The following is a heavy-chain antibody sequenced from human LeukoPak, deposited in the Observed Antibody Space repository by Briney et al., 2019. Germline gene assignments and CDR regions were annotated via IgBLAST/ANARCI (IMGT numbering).Heavy chain of an antibody. V-gene: IGHV3-20*04. Sequence: GGSLRLSCAASGFSFDDYGMSWVRQAPGKGLEWVSGINWNGGSTGYADSVKGRFTISRDNSRNTLYLQMNSLRAEDTAVYYCAKSPHEWPSQNDYWGQGTLVTVSS. J-gene: IGHJ4*02. D-gene: IGHD3-3*01. CDR1: GFSFDDYG. CDR2: INWNGGST. CDR3: AKSPHEWPSQNDY.